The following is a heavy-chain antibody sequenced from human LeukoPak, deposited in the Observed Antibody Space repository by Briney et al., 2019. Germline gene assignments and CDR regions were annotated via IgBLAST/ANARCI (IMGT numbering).Heavy chain of an antibody. CDR3: ARNGIAARHGYYYYMDV. CDR2: INPSGGST. CDR1: GYTFTSYY. J-gene: IGHJ6*03. Sequence: AASVKVSCEASGYTFTSYYMHWVRQAPGQGLEWMGIINPSGGSTSYAQKFQGRVTMTRDMSTSTVYMELSSLRSEDTAVYYCARNGIAARHGYYYYMDVWGKGTTVTVSS. D-gene: IGHD6-6*01. V-gene: IGHV1-46*01.